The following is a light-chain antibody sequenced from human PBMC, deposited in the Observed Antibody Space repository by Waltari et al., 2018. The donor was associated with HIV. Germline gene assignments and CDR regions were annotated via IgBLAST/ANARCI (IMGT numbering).Light chain of an antibody. CDR2: AAS. CDR3: QKYKTVPYT. J-gene: IGKJ2*01. CDR1: QDISNN. V-gene: IGKV1-27*01. Sequence: DIQMTQYPSSLSVSLGDRVIITCRAGQDISNNLAGYQQKPGTVPKLLIYAASTLQSGVPSRFSGSGTGTDFTLAIDGLQSEDIATYCCQKYKTVPYTFGPGTNLES.